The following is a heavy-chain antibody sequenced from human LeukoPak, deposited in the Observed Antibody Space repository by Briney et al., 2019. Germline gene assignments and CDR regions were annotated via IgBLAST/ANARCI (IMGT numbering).Heavy chain of an antibody. D-gene: IGHD2-2*01. V-gene: IGHV4-59*08. CDR1: GGSISNYY. CDR2: INYSGST. CDR3: ARQAAANSIDY. Sequence: SETLSLTCTVSGGSISNYYWSWIRQPPGKGLEWIGYINYSGSTTYNPSLKSRVTISVDTSKNQFSLKLTSATAADTTVYYCARQAAANSIDYWGQGTVVTVSS. J-gene: IGHJ4*02.